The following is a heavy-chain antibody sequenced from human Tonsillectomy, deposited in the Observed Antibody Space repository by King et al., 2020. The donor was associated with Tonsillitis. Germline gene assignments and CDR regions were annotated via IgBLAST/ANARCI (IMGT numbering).Heavy chain of an antibody. CDR2: IKSKTDGGTT. Sequence: VQLVESGGGLVKPGGSLRLSCSASGFPFNNAWMSWVRQAPGKGLEWVGRIKSKTDGGTTEYAAPVKGRFTISRDDSKNTLYLQMNSLKTEDTAVYYCTTVPPYSDFWTAIDYWGQGTLVTVSS. CDR1: GFPFNNAW. J-gene: IGHJ4*02. D-gene: IGHD3/OR15-3a*01. V-gene: IGHV3-15*01. CDR3: TTVPPYSDFWTAIDY.